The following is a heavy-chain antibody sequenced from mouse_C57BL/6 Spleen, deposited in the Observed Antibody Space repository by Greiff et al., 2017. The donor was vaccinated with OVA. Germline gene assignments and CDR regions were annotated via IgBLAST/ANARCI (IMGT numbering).Heavy chain of an antibody. Sequence: VQLQESGAELARPGASVKMSCKASGYTFTSYTMHWVKQRPGQGLEWIGYINPSSGYTKYNQKFKDKATLTADKSSSTAYMQLSSLTSEDSAVYYCAYGNYGYFDVWGTGTTVTVSS. CDR2: INPSSGYT. V-gene: IGHV1-4*01. D-gene: IGHD2-1*01. CDR1: GYTFTSYT. CDR3: AYGNYGYFDV. J-gene: IGHJ1*03.